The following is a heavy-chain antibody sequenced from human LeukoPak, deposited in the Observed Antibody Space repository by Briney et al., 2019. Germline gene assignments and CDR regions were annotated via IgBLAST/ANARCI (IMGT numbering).Heavy chain of an antibody. Sequence: QPGGSLRLSCAASGFTFSSYGMHWVRQAPGKGLEWVALISYDGSNKYYADSVKGRLTISRDNSKNTLYLQMNSLRAGDTAMYYCARDQFTYGSGSINYWGQGTLVTVSS. V-gene: IGHV3-30*03. CDR2: ISYDGSNK. CDR1: GFTFSSYG. J-gene: IGHJ4*02. D-gene: IGHD3-10*01. CDR3: ARDQFTYGSGSINY.